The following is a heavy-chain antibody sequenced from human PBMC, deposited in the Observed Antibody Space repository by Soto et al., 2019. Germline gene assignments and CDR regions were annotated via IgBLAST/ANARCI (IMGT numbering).Heavy chain of an antibody. CDR3: ARGMTPPGAPAWYYFDS. J-gene: IGHJ4*02. Sequence: PAETLSLTCAVSGVSISSGNWWTWVRQSPQRGLEYIGEIFHDGTANYYPSFERRVAISVDTSKNQFSLKLTSVTAADTALYYCARGMTPPGAPAWYYFDSWGQGTLVTVSS. CDR1: GVSISSGNW. V-gene: IGHV4-4*02. CDR2: IFHDGTA. D-gene: IGHD2-8*02.